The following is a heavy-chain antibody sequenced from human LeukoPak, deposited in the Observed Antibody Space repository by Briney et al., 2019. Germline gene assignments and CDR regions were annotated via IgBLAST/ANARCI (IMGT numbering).Heavy chain of an antibody. CDR1: GFTFNRCW. V-gene: IGHV3-7*01. D-gene: IGHD2-21*02. CDR3: TSWGDTTAEYFQR. J-gene: IGHJ1*01. Sequence: GGSLRLSCVVSGFTFNRCWMNWVRQAPGKGLGWVAHINPDGRDTYYVDSVKGRFTISRDNAQNSMYLQMNSLRVEDTAVYYCTSWGDTTAEYFQRWGQGTLVTVSS. CDR2: INPDGRDT.